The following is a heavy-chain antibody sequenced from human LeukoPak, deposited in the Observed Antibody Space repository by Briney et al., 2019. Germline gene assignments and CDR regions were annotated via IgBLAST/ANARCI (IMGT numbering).Heavy chain of an antibody. D-gene: IGHD3-10*01. CDR1: GFTFSSYG. V-gene: IGHV3-30*02. CDR3: ARGNLWFRELVY. CDR2: IRYDGSNK. J-gene: IGHJ4*02. Sequence: GGSLRLSCAASGFTFSSYGMHWVRQAPGKGLEWVAFIRYDGSNKYYADSVKGRFTISRDDAKNSLYLQMNSLRAEDTAVYYCARGNLWFRELVYWGQGTLVTVSS.